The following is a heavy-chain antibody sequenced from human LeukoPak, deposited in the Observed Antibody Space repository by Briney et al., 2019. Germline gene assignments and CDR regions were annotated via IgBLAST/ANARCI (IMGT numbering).Heavy chain of an antibody. CDR2: INSDGSST. Sequence: GGSLRLSCAASGFTFSSYWMHWVRQAPGKGLVWVSRINSDGSSTSYADSVKGRFTISRDNAKNTLYLQMKSLRAEDTAVYYCARTGLDSSTYYRTFDYWGQGTLVTVSS. CDR3: ARTGLDSSTYYRTFDY. CDR1: GFTFSSYW. V-gene: IGHV3-74*01. J-gene: IGHJ4*02. D-gene: IGHD3-22*01.